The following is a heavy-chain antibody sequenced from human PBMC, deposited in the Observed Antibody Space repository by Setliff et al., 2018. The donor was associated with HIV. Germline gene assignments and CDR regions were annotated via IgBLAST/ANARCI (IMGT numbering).Heavy chain of an antibody. V-gene: IGHV1-46*01. CDR1: GYTFTNYY. J-gene: IGHJ4*02. CDR2: INPSVDSR. D-gene: IGHD3-16*01. CDR3: ARGPGAFGGTSVQNFDY. Sequence: ASVKVSCKASGYTFTNYYMHWVRQAPGQGLEWMGIINPSVDSRTYAQKFQGRVTFIRDTSASTAYMELSSLRSEDTAVYYCARGPGAFGGTSVQNFDYWGQGTLVTVSS.